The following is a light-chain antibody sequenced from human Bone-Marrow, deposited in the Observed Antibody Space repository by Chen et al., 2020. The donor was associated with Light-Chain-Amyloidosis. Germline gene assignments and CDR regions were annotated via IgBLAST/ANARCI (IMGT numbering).Light chain of an antibody. V-gene: IGLV3-25*03. Sequence: SYELTQPPSVSVSPGQTARITCSGEDLPTKYAYWYQQKPGQDPVLVIHRDTERPSGISERFSGSSSGTPATLTISGVQAEDEADYHCQSADSSGTYEVIFGGGTKLTVL. CDR2: RDT. CDR3: QSADSSGTYEVI. CDR1: DLPTKY. J-gene: IGLJ2*01.